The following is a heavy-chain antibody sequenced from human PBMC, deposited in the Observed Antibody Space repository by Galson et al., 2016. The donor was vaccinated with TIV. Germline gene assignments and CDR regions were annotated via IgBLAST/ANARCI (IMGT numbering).Heavy chain of an antibody. V-gene: IGHV1-18*01. CDR1: GYIFNNFG. CDR2: TSVYNGNT. J-gene: IGHJ4*02. Sequence: SVKVSCKASGYIFNNFGVSWVRQAPGQGLEWMAWTSVYNGNTNYAQSLQGRVTLTTDTSTSTAYMELRSLRSDDTAVYYCARDTPSLLAAATMDYWGQGTLVTVSS. D-gene: IGHD6-25*01. CDR3: ARDTPSLLAAATMDY.